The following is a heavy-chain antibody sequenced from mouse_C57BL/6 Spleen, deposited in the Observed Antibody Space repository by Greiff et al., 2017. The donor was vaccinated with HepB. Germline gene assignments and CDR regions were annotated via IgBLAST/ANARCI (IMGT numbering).Heavy chain of an antibody. V-gene: IGHV5-16*01. D-gene: IGHD2-4*01. CDR3: ARAVYDYDDYFDY. Sequence: DVQLVESEGGLVQPGSSMKLSCTASGFTFSDYYMAWVRQVPEKGLEWVANINYDGSSTYYLDSLKSRFIISRDNAKNILYLQMSSLKSEDTATYYCARAVYDYDDYFDYWGQGTTLTVSS. CDR1: GFTFSDYY. J-gene: IGHJ2*01. CDR2: INYDGSST.